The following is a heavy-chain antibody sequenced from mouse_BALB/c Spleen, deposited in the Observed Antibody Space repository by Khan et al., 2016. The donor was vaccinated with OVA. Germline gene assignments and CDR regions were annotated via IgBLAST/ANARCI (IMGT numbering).Heavy chain of an antibody. CDR1: GFNIKDTY. V-gene: IGHV14-3*02. Sequence: EVQLQQSGAELVKPGASVKLSCTASGFNIKDTYMHWVKQRPEKGLEWIGRIDPANGNTKYEPKFQGKATITTDTSSNTPYLHLSSLPSEDTAVYYCSRDYWDVFAYWGQGTLVTVSA. CDR2: IDPANGNT. D-gene: IGHD4-1*01. CDR3: SRDYWDVFAY. J-gene: IGHJ3*01.